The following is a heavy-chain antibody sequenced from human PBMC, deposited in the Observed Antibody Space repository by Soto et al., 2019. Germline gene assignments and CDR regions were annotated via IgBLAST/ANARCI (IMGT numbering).Heavy chain of an antibody. D-gene: IGHD2-21*01. CDR2: IYDSGNT. V-gene: IGHV4-30-4*01. CDR3: ASGLSGDKVDQ. Sequence: QVQLQESGPGLVKPSQTLSLTCTVSGGSISDGAYYWSWIRQPPGKGLEWIGHIYDSGNTYNNPSRKXRXTXSXXTSKNHFSLNLNSVTAADTAVYHCASGLSGDKVDQWGQGTLVTVSS. J-gene: IGHJ4*02. CDR1: GGSISDGAYY.